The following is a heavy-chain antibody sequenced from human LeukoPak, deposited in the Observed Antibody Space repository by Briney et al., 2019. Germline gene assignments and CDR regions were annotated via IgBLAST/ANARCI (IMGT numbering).Heavy chain of an antibody. V-gene: IGHV1-2*02. J-gene: IGHJ3*02. Sequence: ASVKVSCKACGYTFTGYYMHWVRQAPGQGLEWMGWINPNSGGTNYAQKFQGRVTMTRDTSISTAYMELSRLRSDDTAVYYCARGRGSYNAFDIWGQGTMVTVSS. CDR2: INPNSGGT. CDR1: GYTFTGYY. D-gene: IGHD1-26*01. CDR3: ARGRGSYNAFDI.